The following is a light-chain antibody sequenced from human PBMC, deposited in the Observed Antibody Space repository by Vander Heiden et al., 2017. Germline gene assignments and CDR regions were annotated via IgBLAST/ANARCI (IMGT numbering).Light chain of an antibody. Sequence: EIVFTQSPGTLSLSPGERATLSCRASQSISSSYLAWYQQKPGQAPRLIIYGASSRATGMPDRCSGSGSGADFTLTISRLEQEDVAVYYCQQYGSFPSTFGQGTRLEIK. J-gene: IGKJ5*01. CDR1: QSISSSY. CDR3: QQYGSFPST. V-gene: IGKV3-20*01. CDR2: GAS.